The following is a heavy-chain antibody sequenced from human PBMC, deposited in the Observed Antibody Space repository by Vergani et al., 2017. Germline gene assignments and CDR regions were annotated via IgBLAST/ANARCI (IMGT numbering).Heavy chain of an antibody. CDR2: IRSKNDGGTA. D-gene: IGHD2-2*02. CDR1: GITLKNAW. V-gene: IGHV3-15*01. Sequence: EVQVVDSGGGLIKPGGSLRLSCVVSGITLKNAWINWVRQAPGKGLEWIGRIRSKNDGGTADYAAPLKGRFTISRDDSKDSAFLLVNNLKTEDTAVYFCYTDYHDYWGQGTLVTVSS. J-gene: IGHJ4*02. CDR3: YTDYHDY.